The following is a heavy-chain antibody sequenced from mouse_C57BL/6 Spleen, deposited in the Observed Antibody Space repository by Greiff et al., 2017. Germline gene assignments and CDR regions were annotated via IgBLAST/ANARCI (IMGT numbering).Heavy chain of an antibody. V-gene: IGHV1-4*01. CDR1: GYTFTSYT. D-gene: IGHD2-3*01. J-gene: IGHJ1*03. CDR3: ARGDGYYWYFDV. CDR2: INPSSGYT. Sequence: VQLQQSGAELARPGASVKMSCKASGYTFTSYTMHWVKQRPGQGLEWIGYINPSSGYTKYNQKFKDKATLTADKSSSTAYMQLSSLTSEEAAVYYCARGDGYYWYFDVWGTGTTVTVSS.